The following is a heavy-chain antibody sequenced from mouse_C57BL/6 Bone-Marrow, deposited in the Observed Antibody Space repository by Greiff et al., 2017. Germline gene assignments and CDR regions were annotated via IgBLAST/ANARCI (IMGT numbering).Heavy chain of an antibody. D-gene: IGHD2-12*01. CDR2: IWSGGST. V-gene: IGHV2-2*01. CDR3: ASPHTTNYAMDY. CDR1: GFSLTSYG. J-gene: IGHJ4*01. Sequence: QVQLQQSGPGLVQPSQSLSITCTVSGFSLTSYGVHWVRQSPGKGLEWLGVIWSGGSTDYNAAFISRLSISKDNSKTQVFLKMNSLQADDTAIYYCASPHTTNYAMDYWGQGTSGTVSS.